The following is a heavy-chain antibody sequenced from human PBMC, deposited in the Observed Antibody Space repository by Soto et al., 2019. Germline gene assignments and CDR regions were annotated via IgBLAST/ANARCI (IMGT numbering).Heavy chain of an antibody. CDR3: ASPRLGMIGRTGY. CDR2: INGDGSDA. D-gene: IGHD1-20*01. Sequence: GGSLRLSCAASGFTFSSFWMHWVRQIPGKGLVWVSCINGDGSDARYADSVKGRFTISRDNAKNTLYLQMNSLTSEDTAVYFCASPRLGMIGRTGYWGQGTLVTVSS. V-gene: IGHV3-74*01. J-gene: IGHJ4*02. CDR1: GFTFSSFW.